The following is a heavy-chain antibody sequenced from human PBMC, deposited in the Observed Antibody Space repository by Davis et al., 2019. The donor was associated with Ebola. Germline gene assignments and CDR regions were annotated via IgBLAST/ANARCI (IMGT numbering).Heavy chain of an antibody. V-gene: IGHV4-59*01. Sequence: SETLSLTCTVSGGSISSYYWSWIRQPPGKGLEWIGYIYYSGSTNYNPSLKSRATISVDTSKKQFSLKLSSVTAADTAVYYCAREEIVAAGALDYWGQGTLVTVSS. J-gene: IGHJ4*02. D-gene: IGHD1-26*01. CDR2: IYYSGST. CDR3: AREEIVAAGALDY. CDR1: GGSISSYY.